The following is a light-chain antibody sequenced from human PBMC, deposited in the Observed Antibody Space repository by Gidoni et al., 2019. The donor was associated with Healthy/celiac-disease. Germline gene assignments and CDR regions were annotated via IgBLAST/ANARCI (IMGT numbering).Light chain of an antibody. CDR1: QRIRND. CDR2: AAS. Sequence: DIQLTQSPSSLSASVGDRVTITCRASQRIRNDLGWYQQKPGKAPKRLIYAASSLQSGVPSRLSGSGSGKEFTLTIRSRQPEDFETYYCLQNNSYPWTFGQGTKVEIK. V-gene: IGKV1-17*01. CDR3: LQNNSYPWT. J-gene: IGKJ1*01.